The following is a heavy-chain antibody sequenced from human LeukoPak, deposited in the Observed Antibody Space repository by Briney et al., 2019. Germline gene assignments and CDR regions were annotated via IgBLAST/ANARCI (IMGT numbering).Heavy chain of an antibody. CDR3: AKDIRGILTGHTFDY. D-gene: IGHD3-9*01. Sequence: PGGSLRLSCAASGFTFSSYGMSWVRQAPGKGLEWVSAISGSGGSTYYADSVKGRFTISRDNSKNTLYLQMNSLRAEDTAVYYCAKDIRGILTGHTFDYWGQGTLVTVSS. V-gene: IGHV3-23*01. CDR2: ISGSGGST. CDR1: GFTFSSYG. J-gene: IGHJ4*02.